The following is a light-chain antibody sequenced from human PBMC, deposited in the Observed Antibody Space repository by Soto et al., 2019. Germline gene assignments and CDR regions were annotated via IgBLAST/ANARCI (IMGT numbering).Light chain of an antibody. V-gene: IGKV1-5*01. CDR1: QGISDW. J-gene: IGKJ1*01. CDR3: QQYNIYSPGT. Sequence: DIQMTQSPSTLSASVGDRVTITCRASQGISDWLAWYQQKPGKAPNLLIYDASTLQNGVPPRFSGSGSGTEFTLTINSLQPDDFATYYCQQYNIYSPGTFGQGTKVDIK. CDR2: DAS.